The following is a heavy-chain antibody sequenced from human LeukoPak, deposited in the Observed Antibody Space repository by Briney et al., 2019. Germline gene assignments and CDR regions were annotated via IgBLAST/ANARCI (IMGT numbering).Heavy chain of an antibody. J-gene: IGHJ5*02. V-gene: IGHV3-74*01. Sequence: PGGSLRLSCAASGFTFSSYWMHWVRQAAGKGLVWVSRINSDGSSTSYADSVKGRFTISRDNAKNTLHLQMNSLRAEDTAVYYCARDREGGSTSCYHAWGQGTLVTVSS. CDR3: ARDREGGSTSCYHA. CDR2: INSDGSST. CDR1: GFTFSSYW. D-gene: IGHD2-2*01.